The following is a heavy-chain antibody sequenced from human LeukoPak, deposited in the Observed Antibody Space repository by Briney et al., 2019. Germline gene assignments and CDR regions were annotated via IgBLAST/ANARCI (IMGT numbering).Heavy chain of an antibody. CDR3: ARDGRLYQLPRLDY. D-gene: IGHD2-2*01. CDR2: IYTSGST. Sequence: SETLSLTCTVPGGSISSYYWSWIRQPAGKGMEWIGRIYTSGSTNYNPSLKSRVTMSVDTSKNQFSLKLSSVTAADTAVYYCARDGRLYQLPRLDYWGQGTLVTVSS. J-gene: IGHJ4*02. CDR1: GGSISSYY. V-gene: IGHV4-4*07.